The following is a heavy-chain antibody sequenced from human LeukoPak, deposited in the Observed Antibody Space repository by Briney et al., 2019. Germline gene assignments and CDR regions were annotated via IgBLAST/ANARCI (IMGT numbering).Heavy chain of an antibody. Sequence: GGSLRLSCEVSGFTFSSYWMSWVRQAPGKGLEWVANIKQDGSEKYYVDSVKGRFTISRDNAKNSLYLQMNSLRAEDTAVYYCARDLRKGYDYGDYWGQGTLVTVSS. CDR2: IKQDGSEK. V-gene: IGHV3-7*01. CDR3: ARDLRKGYDYGDY. D-gene: IGHD3-16*01. J-gene: IGHJ4*02. CDR1: GFTFSSYW.